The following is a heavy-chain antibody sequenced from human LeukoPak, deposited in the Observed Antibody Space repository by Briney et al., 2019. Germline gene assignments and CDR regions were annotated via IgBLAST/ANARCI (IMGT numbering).Heavy chain of an antibody. Sequence: SETLSLTCTVSGGSISSYYWSWIRQPPGKGLEWIGYIYYSGSTNYNPSLKSRVTISVDTSKNQFSLKLSSATAADTAVYYCARGGYYDSSGYYYFDYWGQGTLVTVSS. CDR2: IYYSGST. V-gene: IGHV4-59*01. CDR1: GGSISSYY. D-gene: IGHD3-22*01. J-gene: IGHJ4*02. CDR3: ARGGYYDSSGYYYFDY.